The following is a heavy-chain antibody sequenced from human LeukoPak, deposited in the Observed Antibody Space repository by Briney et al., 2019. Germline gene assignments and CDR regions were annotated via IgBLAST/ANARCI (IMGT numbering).Heavy chain of an antibody. D-gene: IGHD2-15*01. CDR3: ARESLGYCSGSTCYYFYMDL. CDR2: ISGSSSTI. Sequence: GSLRFSCAASGFTFSSYSMNWVRQAPGKGLEWLSYISGSSSTIYYAESVKGRFTISRDNAKNSQYLQMNSLRAEDTAVYYCARESLGYCSGSTCYYFYMDLWGKGTTVTVSS. V-gene: IGHV3-48*04. J-gene: IGHJ6*03. CDR1: GFTFSSYS.